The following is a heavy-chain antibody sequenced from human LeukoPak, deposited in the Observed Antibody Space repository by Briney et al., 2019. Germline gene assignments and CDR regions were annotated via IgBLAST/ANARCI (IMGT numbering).Heavy chain of an antibody. J-gene: IGHJ5*02. CDR3: ARDDSYGYKGWFDP. D-gene: IGHD5-18*01. V-gene: IGHV3-21*01. CDR2: ISSSGSYI. Sequence: GGSLRLSCAASGFTFSSYSMNWVRQAPGKGLEWVSSISSSGSYIYYADSVKGRFTISRDNAKNSLNLQMNSLRAEDTAVYYCARDDSYGYKGWFDPWGQGTLVTVSS. CDR1: GFTFSSYS.